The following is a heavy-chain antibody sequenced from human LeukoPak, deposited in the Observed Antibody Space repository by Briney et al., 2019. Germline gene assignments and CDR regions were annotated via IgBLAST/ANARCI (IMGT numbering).Heavy chain of an antibody. CDR3: ARDVGELPDY. V-gene: IGHV3-66*01. CDR1: GFTVSSNY. D-gene: IGHD1-26*01. J-gene: IGHJ4*02. CDR2: IYSGGSP. Sequence: GGSLRLSWAASGFTVSSNYMSWVRQAPGKVLEWVSVIYSGGSPYYADSVKGRFTISRDNSKNTLYLQMNSLRVEDTAVYYCARDVGELPDYWGQGTLVNVSS.